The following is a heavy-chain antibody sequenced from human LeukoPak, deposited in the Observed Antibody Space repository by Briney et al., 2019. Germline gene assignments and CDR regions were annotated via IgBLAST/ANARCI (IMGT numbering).Heavy chain of an antibody. Sequence: GGSLRLSCAASGFSFSGYGMHWVRQAPGKGLEWVTFIQKDGSNKYYTDSVKGRFTISRDNSKNTLYLQMNSLRAEDTALYYCAKDDLLTGYNLDYWGQGTLVTVSS. V-gene: IGHV3-30*02. CDR2: IQKDGSNK. D-gene: IGHD3-9*01. J-gene: IGHJ4*02. CDR1: GFSFSGYG. CDR3: AKDDLLTGYNLDY.